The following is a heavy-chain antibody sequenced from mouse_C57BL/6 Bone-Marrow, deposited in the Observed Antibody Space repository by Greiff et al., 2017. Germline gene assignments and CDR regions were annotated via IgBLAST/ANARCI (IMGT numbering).Heavy chain of an antibody. CDR1: GFTFSDYG. J-gene: IGHJ2*01. V-gene: IGHV5-17*01. CDR2: ISSGSSTI. Sequence: VQGVESGGGLVKPGGSLKLSCAASGFTFSDYGMHWVRQAPEKGLEWVAYISSGSSTIYYADTVQGRLTLYRDNAKTTLLLQMTSLRSEYTAMSYCARAGDCDYWGQGTTLTVSS. CDR3: ARAGDCDY.